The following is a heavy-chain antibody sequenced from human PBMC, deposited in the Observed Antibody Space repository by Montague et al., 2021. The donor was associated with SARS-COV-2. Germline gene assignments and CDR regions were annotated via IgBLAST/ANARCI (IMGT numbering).Heavy chain of an antibody. CDR3: ASLTLGYCSSTSCYSDWFDP. Sequence: SETLSLTCAVYGGSFSGYYWSWSRQPPGKGLEWKGESNNSGSSNYNPNLNSQITITIDTDKNQFYLSLSSVSAADTAVYYCASLTLGYCSSTSCYSDWFDPWGQGTLVTVSS. D-gene: IGHD2-2*02. CDR1: GGSFSGYY. CDR2: SNNSGSS. J-gene: IGHJ5*02. V-gene: IGHV4-34*01.